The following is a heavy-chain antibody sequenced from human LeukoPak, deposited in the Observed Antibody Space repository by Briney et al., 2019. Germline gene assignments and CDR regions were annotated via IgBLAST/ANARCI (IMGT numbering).Heavy chain of an antibody. J-gene: IGHJ4*02. Sequence: KPGESLRISCKASGYRFPSYWITWVRQMPGKGLEWMGGIDPIDSYTTYSPSFQGHVTISADKSIATVYLQWSSLKASATAMYYCARARVDTAMADFDYWGQGTLVTVSS. CDR1: GYRFPSYW. CDR3: ARARVDTAMADFDY. CDR2: IDPIDSYT. V-gene: IGHV5-10-1*01. D-gene: IGHD5-18*01.